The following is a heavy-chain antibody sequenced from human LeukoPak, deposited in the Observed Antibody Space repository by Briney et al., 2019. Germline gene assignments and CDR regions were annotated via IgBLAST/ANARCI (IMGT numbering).Heavy chain of an antibody. D-gene: IGHD5-18*01. J-gene: IGHJ5*02. CDR3: AKDWYLMGYGSNWFDP. Sequence: PGGSLRLSCAASGFTFSSYAMSWVRQAPGKGLEWVSAISGSGGSTYYADSVKGRFTISRDNSKNTLYLQMNSLRAEDTAVYYCAKDWYLMGYGSNWFDPWGQGTLVTVSS. CDR1: GFTFSSYA. V-gene: IGHV3-23*01. CDR2: ISGSGGST.